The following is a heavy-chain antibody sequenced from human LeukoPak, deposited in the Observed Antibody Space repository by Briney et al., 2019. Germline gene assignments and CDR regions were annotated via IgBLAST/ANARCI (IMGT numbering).Heavy chain of an antibody. J-gene: IGHJ5*02. CDR3: ARSKDCSGGSCYPRGDWFDP. D-gene: IGHD2-15*01. Sequence: ASVKVSCKASGYTFTNYVISGVRQAPGQELEWMGWISAYHGNTKSAQRFQGRVTMTTDTPTSTAYMELRSLRSDDTSVYYCARSKDCSGGSCYPRGDWFDPWGQGTLVTVSS. CDR1: GYTFTNYV. CDR2: ISAYHGNT. V-gene: IGHV1-18*01.